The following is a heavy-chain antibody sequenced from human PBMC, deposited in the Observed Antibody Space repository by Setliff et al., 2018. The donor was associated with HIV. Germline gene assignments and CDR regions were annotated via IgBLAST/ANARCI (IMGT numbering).Heavy chain of an antibody. CDR2: IYYNGNA. Sequence: PSETLSLTCAVSGGSMRSSGYSWTWIRQAPGKGLEWVGHIYYNGNAYYNPSLKSRVTISVDRSKNQFSLKLSSVTAADTAVYYCARRGDFFYYAMDVWGQGTTVTVSS. J-gene: IGHJ6*02. CDR3: ARRGDFFYYAMDV. CDR1: GGSMRSSGYS. V-gene: IGHV4-30-2*01.